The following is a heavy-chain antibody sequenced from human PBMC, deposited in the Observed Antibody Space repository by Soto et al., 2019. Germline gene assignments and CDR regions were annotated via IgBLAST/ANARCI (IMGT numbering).Heavy chain of an antibody. Sequence: PSETLSLTCAVSGGSFSGYYWNWIRQPPGKGLEWIGEINHSGNTNINPSVKSRVRMSVETSKNQFSLKLRSVTAADTAVYYCVRGPASLVTEYFDYWGQGTLVTVSS. CDR1: GGSFSGYY. CDR3: VRGPASLVTEYFDY. J-gene: IGHJ4*02. D-gene: IGHD6-13*01. CDR2: INHSGNT. V-gene: IGHV4-34*01.